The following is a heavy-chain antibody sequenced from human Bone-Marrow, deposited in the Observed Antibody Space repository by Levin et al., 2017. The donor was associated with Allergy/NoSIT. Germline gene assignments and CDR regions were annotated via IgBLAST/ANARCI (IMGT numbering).Heavy chain of an antibody. D-gene: IGHD5-12*01. CDR3: AKRYDGGYIDKFYGMDG. J-gene: IGHJ6*02. V-gene: IGHV3-23*01. Sequence: GESLKISCAASGFYFRTYAMNWVRQAPGKGLEWVSTISGSGGSTYYADSVKGRFTISRDNSKNTLYLQMNSLRAEDTAVYYCAKRYDGGYIDKFYGMDGWGQGTTVTVSS. CDR1: GFYFRTYA. CDR2: ISGSGGST.